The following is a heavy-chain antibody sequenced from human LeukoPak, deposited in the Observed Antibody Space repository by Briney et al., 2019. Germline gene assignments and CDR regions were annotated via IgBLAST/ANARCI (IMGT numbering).Heavy chain of an antibody. Sequence: SVKVPCKASGGTFSSYAISWVRQAPGQGLEWMGGIIPIFGTANYAQKFQGRVTITTDESTSTAYMELSSLRSEDTAVYYCAGQVVPAAKGNWFDPWGQGSLVTVSS. CDR2: IIPIFGTA. V-gene: IGHV1-69*05. CDR3: AGQVVPAAKGNWFDP. J-gene: IGHJ5*02. CDR1: GGTFSSYA. D-gene: IGHD2-2*01.